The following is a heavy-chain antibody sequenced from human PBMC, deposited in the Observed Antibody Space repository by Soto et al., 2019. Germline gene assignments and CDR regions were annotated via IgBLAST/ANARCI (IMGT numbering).Heavy chain of an antibody. CDR2: ISGSNGRT. CDR1: GVTVSTHD. J-gene: IGHJ5*02. CDR3: ATYYYPSGSNWFDP. V-gene: IGHV3-23*01. Sequence: GGSLRLSCIASGVTVSTHDMAWLRQAPGEGLEWVSSISGSNGRTYYADSVKGRFTISRDHSKNTLYLQMDSLRVVDTAVYYCATYYYPSGSNWFDPWGRATLVTVSS. D-gene: IGHD3-10*01.